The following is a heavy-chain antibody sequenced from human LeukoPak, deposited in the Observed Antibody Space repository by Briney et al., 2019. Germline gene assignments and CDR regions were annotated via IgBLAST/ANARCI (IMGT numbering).Heavy chain of an antibody. CDR2: ISSSSSYI. D-gene: IGHD3-22*01. V-gene: IGHV3-21*01. Sequence: TGGSLRLSCAASGFTFSSYSMNWVRQAPGKGPEWVSSISSSSSYIYYADSVKGRFTTPRDNAKNSLYLQMNSLRAEDTAVYYCARDGNYYDSSGSFDYWGQGTLVTVSS. J-gene: IGHJ4*02. CDR3: ARDGNYYDSSGSFDY. CDR1: GFTFSSYS.